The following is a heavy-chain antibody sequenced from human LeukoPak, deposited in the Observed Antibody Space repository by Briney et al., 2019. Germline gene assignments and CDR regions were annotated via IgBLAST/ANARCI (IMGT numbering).Heavy chain of an antibody. CDR3: ARESRLLWFGELPIDY. D-gene: IGHD3-10*01. J-gene: IGHJ4*02. Sequence: ASVKVSCKTSGYTFSDFDISWVRQAPGQGLEWLGWISIYNRNTNSAQKFQGGLTMTTDTSTSTAYMELSGLRSDDTAVYYCARESRLLWFGELPIDYWGQGTLVTVSS. CDR1: GYTFSDFD. V-gene: IGHV1-18*01. CDR2: ISIYNRNT.